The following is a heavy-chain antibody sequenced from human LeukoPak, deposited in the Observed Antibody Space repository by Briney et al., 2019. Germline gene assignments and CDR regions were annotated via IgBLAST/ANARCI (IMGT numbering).Heavy chain of an antibody. CDR1: GFTISNNY. V-gene: IGHV3-66*01. Sequence: GGSLRLSCAASGFTISNNYMRWVRQAPGKGLEWVSLIYSGGSTYYADSVKGRFIISRDNSKNTLYLQMNSLRAEDTAVYYCSRARHCIGSTCYGCWGQGPWSPSPQ. CDR2: IYSGGST. D-gene: IGHD2-2*01. J-gene: IGHJ1*01. CDR3: SRARHCIGSTCYGC.